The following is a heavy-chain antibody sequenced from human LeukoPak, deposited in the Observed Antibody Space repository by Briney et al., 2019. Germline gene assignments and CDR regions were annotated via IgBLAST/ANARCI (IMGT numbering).Heavy chain of an antibody. CDR1: GFTFSSYE. D-gene: IGHD6-13*01. CDR3: AKAPGAIDSSSFVGESYYFDY. CDR2: ISSSGSTI. Sequence: GGSLRLSCAASGFTFSSYEMNWVRQAPGKGLEWVSYISSSGSTIYYADSVKGRFTISRDNSKNTLYLQMNSLRAEDTAVYYCAKAPGAIDSSSFVGESYYFDYWGQGTLVTVSS. V-gene: IGHV3-48*03. J-gene: IGHJ4*02.